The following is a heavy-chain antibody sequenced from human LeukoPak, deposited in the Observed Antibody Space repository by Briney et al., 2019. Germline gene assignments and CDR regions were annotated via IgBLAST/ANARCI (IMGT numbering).Heavy chain of an antibody. CDR1: GYTFTSYY. CDR2: INPSGGST. Sequence: ASVKVSCKASGYTFTSYYMHWVRQAPGQGLEWMGIINPSGGSTSYAQKFQGRVTMTRDMSTSTVYMELSSLRSEDTAVYYCARYDVRKAAFDYWGQGTLVTVSS. V-gene: IGHV1-46*01. CDR3: ARYDVRKAAFDY. J-gene: IGHJ4*02. D-gene: IGHD1-1*01.